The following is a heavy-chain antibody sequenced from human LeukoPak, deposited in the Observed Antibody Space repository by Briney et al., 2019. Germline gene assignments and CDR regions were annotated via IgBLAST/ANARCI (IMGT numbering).Heavy chain of an antibody. CDR1: GGSFSGYY. V-gene: IGHV4-34*01. CDR2: INHSGST. J-gene: IGHJ4*02. D-gene: IGHD1-26*01. CDR3: ARAKLQGSEDY. Sequence: SETLSLTCAVYGGSFSGYYWSWIRQPPGKGLEWIGEINHSGSTNYNPSLKSRVTISVDTSKNQFSLKLSSVTAADTAVYYCARAKLQGSEDYWGQGTLVTVSS.